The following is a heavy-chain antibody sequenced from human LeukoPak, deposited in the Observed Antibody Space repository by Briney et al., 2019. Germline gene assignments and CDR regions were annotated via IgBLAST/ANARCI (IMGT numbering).Heavy chain of an antibody. Sequence: PGGSLRLSCAASGFTFTSYSMNWVRQAPGKGLEWVSSISSSSDYIYYADSVRGRSTISRDNAKNSLYVQMNSLRAEDTAVYYCARGSGSGSYYPRFDYWGRGTVVTVSS. CDR1: GFTFTSYS. CDR2: ISSSSDYI. D-gene: IGHD3-10*01. J-gene: IGHJ4*02. V-gene: IGHV3-21*01. CDR3: ARGSGSGSYYPRFDY.